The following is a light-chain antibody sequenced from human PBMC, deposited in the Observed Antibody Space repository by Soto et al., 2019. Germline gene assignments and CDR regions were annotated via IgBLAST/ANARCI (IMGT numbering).Light chain of an antibody. CDR2: DVS. Sequence: QSLLTQPASVSGSPGQSITICCTGTSIDVGGYNYVSWYQQHPGKAPKLMVYDVSNRPSGVSNRFSGSKSGNTASLTISGLQAEDEADYYCSSYTSSSTLYVFGTGTKVTVL. V-gene: IGLV2-14*01. J-gene: IGLJ1*01. CDR1: SIDVGGYNY. CDR3: SSYTSSSTLYV.